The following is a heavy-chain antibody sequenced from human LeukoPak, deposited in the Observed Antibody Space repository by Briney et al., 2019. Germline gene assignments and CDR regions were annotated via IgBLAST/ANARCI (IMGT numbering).Heavy chain of an antibody. V-gene: IGHV3-23*01. J-gene: IGHJ6*03. CDR2: ISGNGGST. CDR1: GFTFSSYA. Sequence: RGSLRLSCAASGFTFSSYAMSWVRQAPGKGLEWVSAISGNGGSTYYADSVKGRFTISRDNSKNTLYLQMNSLRAEDTAVYYCAKDRPDLEWLPPTADCYYYMDVWGKGTTVTVSS. CDR3: AKDRPDLEWLPPTADCYYYMDV. D-gene: IGHD3-3*01.